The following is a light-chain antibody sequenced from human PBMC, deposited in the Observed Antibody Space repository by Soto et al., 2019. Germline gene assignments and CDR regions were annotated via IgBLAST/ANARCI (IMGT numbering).Light chain of an antibody. J-gene: IGKJ5*01. V-gene: IGKV1-9*01. CDR3: QQLHSYPFT. CDR2: AAT. CDR1: QGVSSS. Sequence: IQRTQSPPSLSASVGDRVTITGRASQGVSSSLAWYHQQPGKAPKLLIYAATTLQSGVPSRFGGRGSATDSTLTLNRPPPQAFATYYCQQLHSYPFTYGQGTRLEIK.